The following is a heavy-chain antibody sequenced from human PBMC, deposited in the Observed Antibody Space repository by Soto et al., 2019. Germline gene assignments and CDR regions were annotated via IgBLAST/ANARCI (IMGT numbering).Heavy chain of an antibody. CDR3: AKGVPSAPTNGMDV. CDR1: GFTFSSYG. CDR2: ISYDGSNK. V-gene: IGHV3-30*18. D-gene: IGHD2-2*01. Sequence: GGSLRLSCAASGFTFSSYGMLWVRQAPGKGLEWVALISYDGSNKFYADSVKGRFTISRDNSKNTLYLQMNSLRPEDTAVYYCAKGVPSAPTNGMDVWGQGTTVTVSS. J-gene: IGHJ6*02.